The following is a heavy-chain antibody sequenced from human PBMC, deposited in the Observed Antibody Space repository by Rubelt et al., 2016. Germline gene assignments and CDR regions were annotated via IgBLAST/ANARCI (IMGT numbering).Heavy chain of an antibody. D-gene: IGHD3-22*01. V-gene: IGHV4-59*01. CDR1: GGSISSYY. CDR2: IYYSGYT. Sequence: QVQLQESGPGLVKPSETLSLTCTVSGGSISSYYWSWIRQPPGKGLEWIGYIYYSGYTDSNPSLKSRVTISVDTSKNQFSLKLSSVTAADTAGYYCATLGISSGDFEYWGQGTPVTVSS. J-gene: IGHJ4*02. CDR3: ATLGISSGDFEY.